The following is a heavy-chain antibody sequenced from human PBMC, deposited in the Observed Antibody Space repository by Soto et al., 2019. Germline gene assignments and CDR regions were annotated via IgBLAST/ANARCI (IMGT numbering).Heavy chain of an antibody. V-gene: IGHV1-8*01. CDR1: GYTFTSYD. J-gene: IGHJ4*02. D-gene: IGHD2-2*01. Sequence: ASVKVSCKASGYTFTSYDINWVRQATGQGFEWMGWMNPNSGNTGYAQKFQGRVTMTRNTSISTAYMELSSLRSEDTAVYYCARGYIVLVPAAISYFDYWGQGTLVTVSS. CDR3: ARGYIVLVPAAISYFDY. CDR2: MNPNSGNT.